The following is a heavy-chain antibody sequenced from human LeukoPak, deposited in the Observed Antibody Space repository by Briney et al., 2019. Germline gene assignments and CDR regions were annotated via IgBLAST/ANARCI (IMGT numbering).Heavy chain of an antibody. CDR1: GFTFTTYA. Sequence: GGSLRLSCAASGFTFTTYAMGWVRQAPGKGLEWVSIISPSSGAKYYADSVKGRFTISRDNSKNTVSLQMNRLRAEDTAVYYCAGSPSGSGWKIDYWGQGTRVTVSS. J-gene: IGHJ4*02. CDR3: AGSPSGSGWKIDY. CDR2: ISPSSGAK. D-gene: IGHD6-25*01. V-gene: IGHV3-23*01.